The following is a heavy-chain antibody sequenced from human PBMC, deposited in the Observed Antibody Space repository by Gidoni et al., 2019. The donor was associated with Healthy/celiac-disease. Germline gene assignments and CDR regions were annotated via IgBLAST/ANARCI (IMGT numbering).Heavy chain of an antibody. D-gene: IGHD1-1*01. CDR1: GFTFDDYT. V-gene: IGHV3-43*01. Sequence: EVQLVESGGVVVQPGGSLRRSCAASGFTFDDYTMHWVRQAPGKGLEWVSLISWDGGSTYYADSVKGRFTISRDNSKNSLYLQMNSLRTEDTASYYCAKDIGPRQHLLVDYWGQGTLVTVSS. J-gene: IGHJ4*02. CDR2: ISWDGGST. CDR3: AKDIGPRQHLLVDY.